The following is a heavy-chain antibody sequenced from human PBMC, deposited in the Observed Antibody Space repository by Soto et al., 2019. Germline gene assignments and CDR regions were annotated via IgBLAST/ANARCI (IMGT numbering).Heavy chain of an antibody. D-gene: IGHD3-22*01. Sequence: QVQLVQSGAEVKKPGSSVKVSCKASGGTFSSYAISWVRQAPGQGLEWMGGIIPIFGTANYPQKFQGRVTITADESTSTAYMELSSLRSEDTAVYYCARDLSYYDSSGYYYPFAFDIWGQGTIVTVSS. CDR2: IIPIFGTA. CDR1: GGTFSSYA. V-gene: IGHV1-69*01. CDR3: ARDLSYYDSSGYYYPFAFDI. J-gene: IGHJ3*02.